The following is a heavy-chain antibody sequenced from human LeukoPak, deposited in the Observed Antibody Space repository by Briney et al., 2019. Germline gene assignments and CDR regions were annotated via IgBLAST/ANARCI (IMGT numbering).Heavy chain of an antibody. J-gene: IGHJ5*02. CDR3: TRMPTGYPNWFDP. V-gene: IGHV4-39*02. Sequence: KSSETLSLTCTVSGGSISSSPYYWNWIRQPPGKGLEWIGSISYSGTTSYNPSLNSRVTISVDTSKNHFSLGLTSVTAADTAIYYCTRMPTGYPNWFDPWGQGAPVTVSS. D-gene: IGHD3-9*01. CDR1: GGSISSSPYY. CDR2: ISYSGTT.